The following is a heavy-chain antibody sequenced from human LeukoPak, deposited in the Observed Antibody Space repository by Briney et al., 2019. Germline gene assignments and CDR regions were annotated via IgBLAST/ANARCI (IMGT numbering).Heavy chain of an antibody. CDR2: IGSSGTTI. V-gene: IGHV3-48*03. D-gene: IGHD6-19*01. Sequence: GGSLRLSCAVSGFPFSIYEMNWVRQAPGKGLEWVSNIGSSGTTIYYADSVKGRFSISRDNAKNSLYLQMNGLRVEDTAVYYCALLAVASDFDYWGQGALVTVSS. J-gene: IGHJ4*02. CDR1: GFPFSIYE. CDR3: ALLAVASDFDY.